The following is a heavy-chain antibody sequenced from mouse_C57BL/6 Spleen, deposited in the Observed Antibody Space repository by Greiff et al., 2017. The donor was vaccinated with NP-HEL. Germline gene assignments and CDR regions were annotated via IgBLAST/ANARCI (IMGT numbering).Heavy chain of an antibody. CDR1: GFTFSDYY. CDR2: INYDGSST. V-gene: IGHV5-16*01. CDR3: ARAPYYGSRWYFDV. Sequence: EVQLVESEGGLVQPGSSMKLSCTASGFTFSDYYMAWVRQVPEKGLEWVANINYDGSSTYYLDSLKSRFIISRDNAKNILYLQMSSLKSEDTATYYCARAPYYGSRWYFDVWGTGTTVTVSS. J-gene: IGHJ1*03. D-gene: IGHD1-1*01.